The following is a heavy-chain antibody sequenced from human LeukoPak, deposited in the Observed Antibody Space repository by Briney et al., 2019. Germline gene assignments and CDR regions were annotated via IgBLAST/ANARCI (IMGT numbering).Heavy chain of an antibody. CDR1: GGSISSGGYS. Sequence: PSETLSLTCAVSGGSISSGGYSWSWIRQPPGKGLEWIGCIYHSGSTYYNPSLKSRVTISVDRSKNQFSLKLSSVTAADTAVYYCARAYGDNEGDYFDYWGQGTLVTVSS. V-gene: IGHV4-30-2*01. CDR3: ARAYGDNEGDYFDY. D-gene: IGHD4-17*01. J-gene: IGHJ4*02. CDR2: IYHSGST.